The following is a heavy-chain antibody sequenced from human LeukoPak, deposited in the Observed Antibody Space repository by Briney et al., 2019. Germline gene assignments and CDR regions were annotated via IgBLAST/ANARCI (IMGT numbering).Heavy chain of an antibody. V-gene: IGHV4-39*07. Sequence: SETLSLTCTVSGGSISSSSYYWGWIRQPPGKGLEWIGSIYYSGSTYYNPSLKSRVTISLDMSKNHFSLNLTSVTAADTAVYYCARLDWDYGVRYVRFDNWGQGTLVTVSS. CDR3: ARLDWDYGVRYVRFDN. D-gene: IGHD4-17*01. CDR1: GGSISSSSYY. CDR2: IYYSGST. J-gene: IGHJ4*02.